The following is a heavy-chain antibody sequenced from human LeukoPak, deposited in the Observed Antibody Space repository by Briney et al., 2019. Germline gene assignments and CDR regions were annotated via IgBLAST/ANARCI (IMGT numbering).Heavy chain of an antibody. CDR1: GYRFNNYW. D-gene: IGHD5-18*01. Sequence: GESLQISCKGSGYRFNNYWIGWVRQMPGKGLEWMGIIYPGDSDTRYSPSFQGQVTISADRSISTAYLQWSSLKASDTAMYYCARQAYTYAPFDYWGQGTLVTVSS. CDR2: IYPGDSDT. J-gene: IGHJ4*02. V-gene: IGHV5-51*01. CDR3: ARQAYTYAPFDY.